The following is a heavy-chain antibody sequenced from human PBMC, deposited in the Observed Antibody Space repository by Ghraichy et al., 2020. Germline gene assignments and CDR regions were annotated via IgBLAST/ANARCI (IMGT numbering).Heavy chain of an antibody. CDR3: AREDHSSGWYFDY. CDR2: IKQDGSEK. J-gene: IGHJ4*02. D-gene: IGHD6-19*01. V-gene: IGHV3-7*03. CDR1: GFTFRSYW. Sequence: ESLNISCVVSGFTFRSYWMSWVRQAPGKGLEWVANIKQDGSEKYYVDSVKGRFTISRDNAKNSLYLQMNSLRAEDTAVYYCAREDHSSGWYFDYWGQGTLVTVSS.